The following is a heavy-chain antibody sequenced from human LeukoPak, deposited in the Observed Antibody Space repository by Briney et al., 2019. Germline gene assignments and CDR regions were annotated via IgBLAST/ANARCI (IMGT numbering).Heavy chain of an antibody. V-gene: IGHV3-7*05. CDR1: GFTLSTY. CDR2: INEDGGEK. J-gene: IGHJ4*02. D-gene: IGHD1-26*01. Sequence: GGSLRLSCAAPGFTLSTYMSWVRQAPGKGLEWVANINEDGGEKHYVDSVKGRFTISRDSTKNSLYLQMNSLRAEDTAVYYCARYSGSPHWYFDYWGQGTLVTVSS. CDR3: ARYSGSPHWYFDY.